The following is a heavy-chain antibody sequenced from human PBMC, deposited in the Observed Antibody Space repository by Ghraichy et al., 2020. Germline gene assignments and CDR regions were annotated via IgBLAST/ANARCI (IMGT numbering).Heavy chain of an antibody. CDR2: IYTSGRT. Sequence: SETLSLTCIVSGGSISSYYWSWIRQPPGKGLEWIGYIYTSGRTNYNPSLKSRVTISVDTSKNQFSLKLSSVTAADTAVYYCVRRVPQSWFASWGQGTPVTVSS. V-gene: IGHV4-4*09. J-gene: IGHJ5*01. CDR1: GGSISSYY. CDR3: VRRVPQSWFAS. D-gene: IGHD2-2*01.